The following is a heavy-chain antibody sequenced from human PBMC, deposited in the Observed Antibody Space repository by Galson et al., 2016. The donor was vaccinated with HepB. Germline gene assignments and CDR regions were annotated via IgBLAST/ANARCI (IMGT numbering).Heavy chain of an antibody. J-gene: IGHJ3*01. D-gene: IGHD5-24*01. CDR1: GFSVTNNYY. V-gene: IGHV4-39*01. CDR2: ATYSADTYSGNA. Sequence: ETLSLTCTVSGFSVTNNYYWGWIRQPPGKGLEWIGLATYSADTYSGNAYYSPSLRSRVSMSVDMSKNQFSLKLSSVTAADTAVYYCARQTEVAVDNAFDLWGQGTMVTVSS. CDR3: ARQTEVAVDNAFDL.